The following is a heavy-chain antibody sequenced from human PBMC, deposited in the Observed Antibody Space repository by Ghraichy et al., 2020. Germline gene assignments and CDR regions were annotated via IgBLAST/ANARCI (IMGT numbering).Heavy chain of an antibody. V-gene: IGHV3-33*01. Sequence: GGSLRLSCAASGFTFSSHGMHWVRQAPGKGLEWVAVIWYDGSKKYYADSVKGRFTISRDNSKNTLYLEMNSLRAEDTAVYYCARVSVAAENWSWFDPWGQGTLVTVSS. CDR1: GFTFSSHG. CDR3: ARVSVAAENWSWFDP. CDR2: IWYDGSKK. J-gene: IGHJ5*02. D-gene: IGHD6-13*01.